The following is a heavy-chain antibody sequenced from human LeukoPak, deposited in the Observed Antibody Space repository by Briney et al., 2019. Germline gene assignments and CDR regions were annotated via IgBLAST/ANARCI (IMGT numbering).Heavy chain of an antibody. CDR1: GYTFIRYG. V-gene: IGHV1-18*01. D-gene: IGHD1-26*01. J-gene: IGHJ4*02. CDR3: AREESIGRYQFLHDS. Sequence: AASVKVSCKTSGYTFIRYGITWVRQAPGQGLEWMAWISPYNGNTKYVQNLQGRLTITTDTSTSTAYMELRSLTSDDTAVYFCAREESIGRYQFLHDSWGQGTLVTVSS. CDR2: ISPYNGNT.